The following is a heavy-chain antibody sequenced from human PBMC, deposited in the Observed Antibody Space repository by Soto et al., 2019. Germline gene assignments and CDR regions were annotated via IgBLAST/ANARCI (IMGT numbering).Heavy chain of an antibody. J-gene: IGHJ4*02. CDR3: ARSGTIFGVVGDARDY. Sequence: QVQLVQSGAEVKKPGSSVKVSCKASGGTFSSYAISWVRQAPGQGLEWMRGIIPIFGTANYAQKFQGRVTITADESTSTAYMELSSLRSEDTAVYYCARSGTIFGVVGDARDYWGQGTLVTVSS. CDR2: IIPIFGTA. V-gene: IGHV1-69*01. CDR1: GGTFSSYA. D-gene: IGHD3-3*01.